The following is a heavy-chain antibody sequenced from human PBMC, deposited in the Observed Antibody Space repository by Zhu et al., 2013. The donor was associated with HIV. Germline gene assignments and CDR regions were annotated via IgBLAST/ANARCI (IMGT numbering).Heavy chain of an antibody. CDR3: ARRVAHAIFGVVTLYGMDV. Sequence: QVQLVQSGAEVKKPGSSVKVSCKASGGTFSSYAISWVRQAPGQGLEWMGGIIPIFGTANYAQKFQGRVTITADKSTSTAYMELSSLRSEDTAVYYCARRVAHAIFGVVTLYGMDVWGQGTTVTVSS. CDR1: GGTFSSYA. V-gene: IGHV1-69*06. D-gene: IGHD3-3*01. J-gene: IGHJ6*02. CDR2: IIPIFGTA.